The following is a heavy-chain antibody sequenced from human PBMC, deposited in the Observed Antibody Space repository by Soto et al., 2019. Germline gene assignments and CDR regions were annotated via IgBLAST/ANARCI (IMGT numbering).Heavy chain of an antibody. CDR1: GFTFSSYG. D-gene: IGHD6-19*01. CDR3: TRDPLIAVAAYDAFDI. J-gene: IGHJ3*02. V-gene: IGHV3-33*01. Sequence: QVQLVESGGGVVQRGGSLRLSCAASGFTFSSYGMHWVRQAPGKGLEWVAVIWYDGSNKYYADSVKGRYTISRDDSKNTVDVQMNSLGAEDTAVYYCTRDPLIAVAAYDAFDIWGQATSVTVSS. CDR2: IWYDGSNK.